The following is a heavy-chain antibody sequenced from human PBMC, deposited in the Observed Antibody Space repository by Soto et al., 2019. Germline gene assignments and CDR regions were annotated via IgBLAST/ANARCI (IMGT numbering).Heavy chain of an antibody. V-gene: IGHV2-5*02. CDR1: GFSLNTRGVG. J-gene: IGHJ4*02. CDR2: IYWDDYK. CDR3: AKKGGGDRILDY. D-gene: IGHD3-16*01. Sequence: QITLKESGPTLVKPTQTLTLTCTFSGFSLNTRGVGVGWIRQPPGKALEWIALIYWDDYKHYSPSLNSRLTITKDTSKNQVVLKIPNMDPLDTATYFCAKKGGGDRILDYWGQGTVVTVSS.